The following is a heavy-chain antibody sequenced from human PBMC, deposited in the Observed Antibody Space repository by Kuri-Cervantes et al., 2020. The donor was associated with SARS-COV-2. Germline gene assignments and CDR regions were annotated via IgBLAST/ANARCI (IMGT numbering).Heavy chain of an antibody. CDR3: AGSVTGDLGDY. CDR2: ISAYNAYT. D-gene: IGHD7-27*01. Sequence: APVKVSCKASGNTFTSFGISWVRQAPGQGLEWMGWISAYNAYTDYAQKFKGRVTMTTDTTTSTAYMELRRLTSDDTAIYYCAGSVTGDLGDYWGQGTLVTVSS. V-gene: IGHV1-18*01. J-gene: IGHJ4*02. CDR1: GNTFTSFG.